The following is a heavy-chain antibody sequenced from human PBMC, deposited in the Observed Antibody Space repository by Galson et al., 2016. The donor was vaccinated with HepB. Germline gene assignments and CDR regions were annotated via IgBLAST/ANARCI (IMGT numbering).Heavy chain of an antibody. CDR3: AKEGPFSWNDY. J-gene: IGHJ4*02. V-gene: IGHV3-7*01. CDR2: IKEDGSGK. D-gene: IGHD6-13*01. Sequence: SLRLSCAASGFTFSSYWMSWVRQPPGKGLEWVANIKEDGSGKNYVDSVKGRFTISRDNAKNSLFLQMNSLRSEDTAIYYCAKEGPFSWNDYWGQGTLVTVSS. CDR1: GFTFSSYW.